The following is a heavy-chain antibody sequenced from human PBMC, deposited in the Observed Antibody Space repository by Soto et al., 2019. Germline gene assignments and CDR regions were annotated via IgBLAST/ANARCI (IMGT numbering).Heavy chain of an antibody. CDR1: GYTFTSYA. D-gene: IGHD3-22*01. CDR3: AREDYYDRQDY. V-gene: IGHV1-3*01. Sequence: QVQLVQSGAEVKKPGASVKVSCKASGYTFTSYAMHWVRKAPGQSLEWMGWINAGNGNTKSSQKFQGRVTIYRDTSGITAYMELSSLRSEGTALYYCAREDYYDRQDYWGQGTLVTVAS. J-gene: IGHJ4*02. CDR2: INAGNGNT.